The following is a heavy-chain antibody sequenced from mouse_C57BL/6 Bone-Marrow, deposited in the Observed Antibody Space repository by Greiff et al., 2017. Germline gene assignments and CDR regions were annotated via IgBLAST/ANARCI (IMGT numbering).Heavy chain of an antibody. CDR2: IYPRSGNT. Sequence: VQLQQSGAEPARPGASVKLSCKASGYTFTSYGISWVKQRTGQGLEWIGEIYPRSGNTYYNEKFKGKATLTADKSSSTAYMELRSLTSEDSAVYFCARSGYYGSHDYWGQGTTLTVSS. J-gene: IGHJ2*01. CDR1: GYTFTSYG. D-gene: IGHD1-1*01. CDR3: ARSGYYGSHDY. V-gene: IGHV1-81*01.